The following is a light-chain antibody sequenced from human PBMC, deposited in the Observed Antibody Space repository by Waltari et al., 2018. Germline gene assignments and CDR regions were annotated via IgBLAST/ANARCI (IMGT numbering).Light chain of an antibody. CDR2: GAL. CDR3: QQYDTSPAT. V-gene: IGKV3-20*01. CDR1: QSLNIAY. J-gene: IGKJ2*01. Sequence: ESVLTPSPVTLSCSPGERATLPCRASQSLNIAYVAWYQHKSGPAPRLLLYGALYRSTGIPDRFSGSGSWTDFTLTISRLEPDDFAVYYCQQYDTSPATFGQGTKLEIK.